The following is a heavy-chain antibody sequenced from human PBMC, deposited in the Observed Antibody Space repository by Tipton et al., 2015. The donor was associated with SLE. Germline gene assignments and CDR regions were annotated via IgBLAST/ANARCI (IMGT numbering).Heavy chain of an antibody. D-gene: IGHD2-2*01. CDR1: GGTFTNYA. V-gene: IGHV1-69*06. CDR3: SAASSPRDYYMDV. Sequence: QVQLVQSGPEVKKPGSSVRVSCKTSGGTFTNYAFNWVRQAPGQGLEWVGKIVPLFGTTDYAPNFQGRATFTADKSTKPAYMEVSSLTPADSAVYYCSAASSPRDYYMDVWGKGTAVSVSS. J-gene: IGHJ6*03. CDR2: IVPLFGTT.